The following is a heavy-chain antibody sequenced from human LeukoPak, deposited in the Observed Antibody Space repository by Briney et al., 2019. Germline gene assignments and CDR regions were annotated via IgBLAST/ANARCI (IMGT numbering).Heavy chain of an antibody. CDR2: ISAYNGNT. D-gene: IGHD5-12*01. CDR3: ARLSGYDFAGYYFDY. CDR1: GYTFTGYY. Sequence: ASVKVSCKASGYTFTGYYMHWVRQAPGQGLEWMGWISAYNGNTNYAQKLQGRVTMTTDTSTSTAYMELRSLRSDDTAVYYCARLSGYDFAGYYFDYWGQGTLVTVSS. J-gene: IGHJ4*02. V-gene: IGHV1-18*04.